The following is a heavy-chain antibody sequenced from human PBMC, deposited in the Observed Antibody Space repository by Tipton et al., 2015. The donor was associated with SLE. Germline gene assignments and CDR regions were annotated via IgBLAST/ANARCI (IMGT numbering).Heavy chain of an antibody. CDR2: RCYTGST. Sequence: LALTCTVSGGSMSSSDCYWGWVRQSPGRGLEWIGSRCYTGSTYYNPSLESRVTMSVDASKNQFSLRLSSVTAADTAIYYCARPQARRGPFDSWGQGTLVTVSS. D-gene: IGHD3-10*01. V-gene: IGHV4-39*07. CDR1: GGSMSSSDCY. CDR3: ARPQARRGPFDS. J-gene: IGHJ4*02.